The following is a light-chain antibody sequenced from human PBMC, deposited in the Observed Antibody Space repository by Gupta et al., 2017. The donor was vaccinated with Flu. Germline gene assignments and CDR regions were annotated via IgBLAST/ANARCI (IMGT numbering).Light chain of an antibody. J-gene: IGLJ1*01. CDR2: DVS. V-gene: IGLV2-14*01. CDR1: SSDVGRSNY. CDR3: SSYTSTNTFYV. Sequence: QSALTQPASVSGSPGQSITISCTGTSSDVGRSNYVSWYQQHPGKAPKLMIYDVSSRPSGVSSRFSGSKSGNTASLTISGLEPEDESDYYCSSYTSTNTFYVFGTGTKVTVL.